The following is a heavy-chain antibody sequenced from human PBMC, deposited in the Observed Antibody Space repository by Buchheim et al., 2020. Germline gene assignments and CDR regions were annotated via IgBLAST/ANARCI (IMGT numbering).Heavy chain of an antibody. D-gene: IGHD6-6*01. CDR1: GFAFSAAA. CDR2: IRGKGNNYAT. Sequence: EVQPVKSGGGLVQPGESLKLSCVGSGFAFSAAAMHWVRQASGKGLEWVGHIRGKGNNYATAYSASVKGRFTISRDDSENTAYLQMNSLKIEDTAVYYCTGSSSGYWGRGTL. V-gene: IGHV3-73*02. J-gene: IGHJ4*02. CDR3: TGSSSGY.